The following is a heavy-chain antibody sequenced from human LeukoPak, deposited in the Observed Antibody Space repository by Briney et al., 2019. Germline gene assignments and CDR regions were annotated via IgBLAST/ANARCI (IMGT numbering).Heavy chain of an antibody. CDR1: GGTFSSYA. CDR3: ASQYSSSPLFYYYYYMDV. CDR2: IIPIFGTA. V-gene: IGHV1-69*13. Sequence: SVKASCKASGGTFSSYAISWVRQAPGQGLEWMGGIIPIFGTANYAQKFQGRVTITADESTSTAYMELSSLRSEDTAVYYCASQYSSSPLFYYYYYMDVWGKGTTVTVSS. J-gene: IGHJ6*03. D-gene: IGHD6-6*01.